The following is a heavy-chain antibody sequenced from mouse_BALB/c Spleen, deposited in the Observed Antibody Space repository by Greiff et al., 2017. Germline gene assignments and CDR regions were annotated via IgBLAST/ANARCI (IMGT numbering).Heavy chain of an antibody. V-gene: IGHV2-9-2*01. CDR2: IWTGGGT. CDR1: GFSLTSYD. Sequence: QVQLKQSGPGLVAPSQSLSITCTVSGFSLTSYDISWIRQPPGKGLEWLGVIWTGGGTNSNSAFMSRLSISKDNSKSQVFLKMNRLQTHDTAIYYCVRDARNYSAWFDYWGQGTLVTVSA. CDR3: VRDARNYSAWFDY. J-gene: IGHJ3*01. D-gene: IGHD2-1*01.